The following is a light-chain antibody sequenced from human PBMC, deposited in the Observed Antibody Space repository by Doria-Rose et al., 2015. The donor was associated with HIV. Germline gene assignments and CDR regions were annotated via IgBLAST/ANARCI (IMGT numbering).Light chain of an antibody. CDR3: QQYGSSRGT. J-gene: IGKJ5*01. CDR2: DAS. Sequence: TQPPGTLSLSPGERATLSCRASQRVKSSYLAWYQQQPGQAPRLLIYDASTRATGITDRFSGSGSGTDFTRAISRLEPEDVAVYYCQQYGSSRGTFGQLTRLEIK. V-gene: IGKV3-20*01. CDR1: QRVKSSY.